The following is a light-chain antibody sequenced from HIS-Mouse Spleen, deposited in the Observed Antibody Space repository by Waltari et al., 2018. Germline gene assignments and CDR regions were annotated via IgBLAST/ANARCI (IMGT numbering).Light chain of an antibody. CDR1: VLAKTY. CDR2: KDS. CDR3: YSAADNSGV. V-gene: IGLV3-27*01. Sequence: SYELTQPSSVSVSPGQTARITCSGDVLAKTYARWFQQKPGQAPVLVIYKDSERASGIPGRFSGSSSGTTVTLTISGAQVEDEADYYCYSAADNSGVFGGGTKLTVL. J-gene: IGLJ2*01.